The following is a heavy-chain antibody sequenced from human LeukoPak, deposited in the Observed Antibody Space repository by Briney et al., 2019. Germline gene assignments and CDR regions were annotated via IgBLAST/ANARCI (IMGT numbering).Heavy chain of an antibody. Sequence: ASVKVSCKTSGGTFSSHAISWVRQAPGQGLEWMGRIIPLVGTTKYAQKFQGRVTITADKSTSTAYMELSSLRSEDTAMYYCARGGWGPWGQGTLVTVSS. J-gene: IGHJ5*02. CDR2: IIPLVGTT. CDR3: ARGGWGP. V-gene: IGHV1-69*04. CDR1: GGTFSSHA. D-gene: IGHD3-10*01.